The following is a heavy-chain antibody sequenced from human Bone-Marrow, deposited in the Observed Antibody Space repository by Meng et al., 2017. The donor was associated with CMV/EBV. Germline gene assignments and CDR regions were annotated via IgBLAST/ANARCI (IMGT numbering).Heavy chain of an antibody. D-gene: IGHD2-21*01. Sequence: GSLRLSCTVSGGSVSSGSYYWSWIRQPPGKGLEWIGYIYYSGSTNYNPSLKSRVTISVDTSKNQFSLKLSSVTAADTAVYYCARDSSCGDCCSLDYWGQGTLVTVSS. CDR1: GGSVSSGSYY. J-gene: IGHJ4*02. V-gene: IGHV4-61*01. CDR3: ARDSSCGDCCSLDY. CDR2: IYYSGST.